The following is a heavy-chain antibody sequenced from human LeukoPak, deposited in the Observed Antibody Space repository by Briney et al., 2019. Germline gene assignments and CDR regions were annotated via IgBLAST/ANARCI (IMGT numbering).Heavy chain of an antibody. D-gene: IGHD2-2*01. J-gene: IGHJ4*02. Sequence: GGSLRLXCAASGFTFSSYAMSWVRQAPGKGLEWVSAITGSGSTTYYADSVKGRFTISRDNSKNTLFLQMSSLRAEDTAVYYCARDEAGTYCSSTSCPIDYWGQGTLVTVSS. V-gene: IGHV3-23*01. CDR1: GFTFSSYA. CDR3: ARDEAGTYCSSTSCPIDY. CDR2: ITGSGSTT.